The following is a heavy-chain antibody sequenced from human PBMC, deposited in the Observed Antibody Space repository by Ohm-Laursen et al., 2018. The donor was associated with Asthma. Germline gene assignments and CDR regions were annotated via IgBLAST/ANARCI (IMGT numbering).Heavy chain of an antibody. CDR3: TPSAYDSSGYADY. V-gene: IGHV3-15*01. J-gene: IGHJ4*02. CDR1: GFTFSDVW. CDR2: IKKTASGATT. Sequence: SLRLSCAASGFTFSDVWMTWVRQAPGRGLECVALIKKTASGATTEYAAPMKGRFTISRDDSKNTLYLQINSLKMEDTAVYYCTPSAYDSSGYADYRGQGTLVTVSS. D-gene: IGHD3-22*01.